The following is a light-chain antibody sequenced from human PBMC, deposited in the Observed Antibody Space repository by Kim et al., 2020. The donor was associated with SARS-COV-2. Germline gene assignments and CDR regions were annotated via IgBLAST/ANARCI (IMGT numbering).Light chain of an antibody. V-gene: IGKV1-5*03. CDR2: KAS. CDR3: QQSNSYSRT. CDR1: QRISSW. Sequence: GDRVTITCRASQRISSWLAWYQQKPGKAPKLLIYKASTLESGVLSRFSGSGSGTEFTLTISSLQPDDFATYYCQQSNSYSRTLGQGTKVDI. J-gene: IGKJ1*01.